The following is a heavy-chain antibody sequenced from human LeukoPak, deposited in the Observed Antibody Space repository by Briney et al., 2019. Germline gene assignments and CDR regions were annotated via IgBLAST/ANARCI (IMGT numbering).Heavy chain of an antibody. CDR2: INPNSGGT. CDR1: GYTFTGYY. D-gene: IGHD4-17*01. V-gene: IGHV1-2*02. CDR3: ARVGDYGDYFLELWYFDL. Sequence: RASVKVSCKASGYTFTGYYMHWVRQAPGQGLEWMGWINPNSGGTNYAQKFQGRVTMTRDTFISTAYMELSRLRSDDTAVYYCARVGDYGDYFLELWYFDLWGRGTLVTVSS. J-gene: IGHJ2*01.